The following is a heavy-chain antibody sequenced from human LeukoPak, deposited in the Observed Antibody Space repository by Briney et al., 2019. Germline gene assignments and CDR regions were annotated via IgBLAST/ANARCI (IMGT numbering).Heavy chain of an antibody. CDR1: GGSFSGYY. CDR3: ERGPRGYCSSTSCYYYGMDV. J-gene: IGHJ6*04. CDR2: ISHSGST. Sequence: SETLSLTCAVYGGSFSGYYWSWIRQPPGKGLEWIGEISHSGSTNYNPSLKSRVTISVDTSKNQFSLKLSSVTAADTAVYYCERGPRGYCSSTSCYYYGMDVWGKGTTVTVSS. D-gene: IGHD2-2*01. V-gene: IGHV4-34*01.